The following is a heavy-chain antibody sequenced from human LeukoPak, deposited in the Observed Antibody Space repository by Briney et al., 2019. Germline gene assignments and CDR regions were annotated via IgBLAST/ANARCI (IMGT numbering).Heavy chain of an antibody. J-gene: IGHJ4*02. CDR1: GFTVSSNY. D-gene: IGHD3-16*01. Sequence: PGGSLRLSCAASGFTVSSNYMSWVRQAPGKGLEWIGDIYYSGSTNYNPSLKSRITISVDTSRNQFSLSLSSVTAADTAVYYCARGTVQMGMGERYFDNWGQGTLVTVSP. V-gene: IGHV4-59*02. CDR2: IYYSGST. CDR3: ARGTVQMGMGERYFDN.